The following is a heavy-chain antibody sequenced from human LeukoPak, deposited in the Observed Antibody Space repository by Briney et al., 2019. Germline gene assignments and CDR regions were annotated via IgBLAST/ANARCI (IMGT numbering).Heavy chain of an antibody. J-gene: IGHJ6*03. CDR2: MNPNSGNT. D-gene: IGHD3-22*01. CDR3: ARASGYYDSSGYSHYYYMDV. Sequence: ASVKVSCKASGYTFTSYDINWVRQATGQGLEWMGWMNPNSGNTGYAQKFQGRVTITRNTSISTAYMELSSLRSEDTAVYYCARASGYYDSSGYSHYYYMDVWGKGTTVTVSS. V-gene: IGHV1-8*03. CDR1: GYTFTSYD.